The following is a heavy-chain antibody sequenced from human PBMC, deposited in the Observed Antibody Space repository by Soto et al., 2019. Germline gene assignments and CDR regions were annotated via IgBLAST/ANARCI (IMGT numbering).Heavy chain of an antibody. D-gene: IGHD2-15*01. V-gene: IGHV1-69*13. CDR2: IIPIFGTA. J-gene: IGHJ6*02. CDR1: GGTFSSYA. CDR3: ARDFPYPYCSGGSCYSDGMDV. Sequence: GASVKVSCKASGGTFSSYAINWVRQAPGQGLEWMGGIIPIFGTANYAQKFQGRVTITADESTSTAYMELSSLRSEDTAVYYCARDFPYPYCSGGSCYSDGMDVWGQGTTVTVSS.